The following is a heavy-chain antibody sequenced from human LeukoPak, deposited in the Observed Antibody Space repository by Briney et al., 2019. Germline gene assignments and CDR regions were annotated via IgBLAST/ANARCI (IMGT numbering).Heavy chain of an antibody. CDR1: GFTFSSYS. D-gene: IGHD6-13*01. CDR2: ISSSSSYI. Sequence: GGSLRLSCAASGFTFSSYSMTWVRQAPGKGLEWVSSISSSSSYIYYADSVKGRFTISRDNAKHSLYLQMNSLRAEDTAVYYCARVKTAAATIDCFDYWGQGTLVTVSS. CDR3: ARVKTAAATIDCFDY. V-gene: IGHV3-21*01. J-gene: IGHJ4*02.